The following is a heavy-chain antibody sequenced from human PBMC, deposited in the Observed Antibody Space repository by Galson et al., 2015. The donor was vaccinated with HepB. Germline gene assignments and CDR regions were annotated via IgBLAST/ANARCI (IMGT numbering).Heavy chain of an antibody. CDR2: IYYSGST. J-gene: IGHJ3*02. CDR3: ARVYDSSGYDAFDI. V-gene: IGHV4-59*01. CDR1: GGSISRYY. Sequence: LSLTCTVSGGSISRYYWSWIRQPPGKGLEWIGYIYYSGSTNYNPSLKSRVTISVDTSKNQFSLKLSSVTAADTAVYYCARVYDSSGYDAFDIWAKGQWSPSLQ. D-gene: IGHD3-22*01.